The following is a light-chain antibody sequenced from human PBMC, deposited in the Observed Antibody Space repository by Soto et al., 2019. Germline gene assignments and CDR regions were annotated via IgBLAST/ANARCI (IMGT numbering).Light chain of an antibody. CDR2: DVI. J-gene: IGLJ1*01. CDR3: CSYAGRYTYV. Sequence: QSALTQPRSVSGSPGQSVTISCTGTSSDVGAYNYVSWYQQHPGKAPKLMIYDVIKRPSGVPDRFSGSKSGSTASLNISGLQAEDEADYFCCSYAGRYTYVFGTGTKLTVL. V-gene: IGLV2-11*01. CDR1: SSDVGAYNY.